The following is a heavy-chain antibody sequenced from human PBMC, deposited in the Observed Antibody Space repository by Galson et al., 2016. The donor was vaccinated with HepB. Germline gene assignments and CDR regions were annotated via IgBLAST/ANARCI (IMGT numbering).Heavy chain of an antibody. CDR3: ARMPWFRSLSNADDY. V-gene: IGHV1-69*13. Sequence: SVKVSCKASGDTFSNYAISWLRQAPGQGLEWMGGIIPIFRTANYAQKFQDRLTIIADDSTSTAYMELSSLVSEDTALYFCARMPWFRSLSNADDYWGQGTLVTVSS. CDR2: IIPIFRTA. D-gene: IGHD3-10*01. CDR1: GDTFSNYA. J-gene: IGHJ4*02.